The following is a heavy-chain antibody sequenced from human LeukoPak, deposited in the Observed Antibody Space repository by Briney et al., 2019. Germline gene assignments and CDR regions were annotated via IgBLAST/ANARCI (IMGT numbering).Heavy chain of an antibody. CDR1: GFTFSSYS. CDR3: ARDFSLVSSYRGYFDY. D-gene: IGHD3-16*02. J-gene: IGHJ4*02. V-gene: IGHV3-21*04. CDR2: ISSSSSYI. Sequence: GGSLRLSCAASGFTFSSYSMNWVRQAPGKGLEWVSSISSSSSYIYYADSVKGRFTISRDNAKNSLYLQMNSLRAEDTAVYYCARDFSLVSSYRGYFDYWGQGTLVTVSS.